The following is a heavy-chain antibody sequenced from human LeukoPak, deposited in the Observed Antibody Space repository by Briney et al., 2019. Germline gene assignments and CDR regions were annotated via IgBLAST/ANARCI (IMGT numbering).Heavy chain of an antibody. CDR3: ARDNAHWAYYFDY. D-gene: IGHD3-16*01. CDR1: GFTFSAYG. Sequence: GTSLRLPCDASGFTFSAYGMHWVRQAPGKGLEWVAIIWHDGSNKYYADSVKGRFTISRDNSKNTLYLQTNSLGAEDTAVYYCARDNAHWAYYFDYWGQGTLVTVSS. V-gene: IGHV3-33*01. CDR2: IWHDGSNK. J-gene: IGHJ4*02.